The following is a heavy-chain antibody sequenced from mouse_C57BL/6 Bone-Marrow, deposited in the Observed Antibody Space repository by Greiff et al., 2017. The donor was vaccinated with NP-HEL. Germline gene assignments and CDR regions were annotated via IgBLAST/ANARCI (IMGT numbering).Heavy chain of an antibody. D-gene: IGHD2-4*01. CDR1: GFTFSSYT. Sequence: DVHLVESGGGLVKPGGSLKLSCAASGFTFSSYTMSWVRQTPEKRLEWVATISGGGGNTYYPDSVKGRFTISRDNAKNTLYLQMSSLRSEDTALYYCARHGIYYDYLYYFDYWGQGTTLTVSS. V-gene: IGHV5-9*01. J-gene: IGHJ2*01. CDR2: ISGGGGNT. CDR3: ARHGIYYDYLYYFDY.